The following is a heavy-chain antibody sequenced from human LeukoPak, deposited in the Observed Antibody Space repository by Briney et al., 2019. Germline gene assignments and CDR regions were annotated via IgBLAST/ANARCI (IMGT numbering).Heavy chain of an antibody. J-gene: IGHJ5*02. D-gene: IGHD2-2*01. Sequence: SVKVSCKASGYTFTSYGISWVRQAPGQGLEWMGGIIPIFGTANYAQKFQGRVTITADESTSTAYMELSSLRSEDTAVYYCARDSVVPAAMDPYNWFDPWGQGTLVTVSS. V-gene: IGHV1-69*13. CDR3: ARDSVVPAAMDPYNWFDP. CDR2: IIPIFGTA. CDR1: GYTFTSYG.